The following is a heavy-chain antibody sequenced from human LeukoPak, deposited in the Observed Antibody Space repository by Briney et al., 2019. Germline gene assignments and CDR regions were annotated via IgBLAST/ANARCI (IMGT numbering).Heavy chain of an antibody. CDR2: ISAYNGNT. V-gene: IGHV1-18*01. Sequence: ASVKVSCKASGGTFSSYAITWVRQAPGQGLEWMGWISAYNGNTNYAQKLQGRVTMTTDTSTSTAYMELRSLRSDDTAVYYCARDSFELLGDAFDIWGQGTMVTVSS. CDR3: ARDSFELLGDAFDI. J-gene: IGHJ3*02. D-gene: IGHD1-26*01. CDR1: GGTFSSYA.